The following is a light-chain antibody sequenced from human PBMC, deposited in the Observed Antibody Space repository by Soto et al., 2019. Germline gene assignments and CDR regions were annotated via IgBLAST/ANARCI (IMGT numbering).Light chain of an antibody. CDR3: MQALQTPPYT. Sequence: DIVMTQSPLSLPVTPGEPASISCRSSQSLLHSNGYNFLDWYLQKPGQSPQLLIHLGSNRASGVPDRFSGSGSDTDFTLKISRVEAEDVGVYYCMQALQTPPYTFGQGTKVDIK. J-gene: IGKJ2*01. V-gene: IGKV2-28*01. CDR2: LGS. CDR1: QSLLHSNGYNF.